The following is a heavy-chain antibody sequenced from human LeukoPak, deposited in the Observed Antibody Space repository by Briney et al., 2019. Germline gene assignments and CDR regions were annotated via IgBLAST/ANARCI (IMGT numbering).Heavy chain of an antibody. CDR3: AREGNRYSYGLDY. CDR1: GYTFTGYY. Sequence: ASVKVSCKASGYTFTGYYMHWVRQAPGQGLEWMGWINPNSGGTNYAQKFQGRVTMTRDTSISTAYMELSSLRSEDTAVYYCAREGNRYSYGLDYWGQGTLVTVSS. J-gene: IGHJ4*02. CDR2: INPNSGGT. V-gene: IGHV1-2*02. D-gene: IGHD5-18*01.